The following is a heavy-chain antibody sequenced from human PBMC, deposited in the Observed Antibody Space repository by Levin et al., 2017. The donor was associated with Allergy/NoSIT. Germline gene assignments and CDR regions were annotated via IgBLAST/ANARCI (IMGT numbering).Heavy chain of an antibody. CDR2: FNNDGGA. CDR3: ARGGGFLIDL. J-gene: IGHJ5*02. V-gene: IGHV3-66*01. CDR1: GFAVSNTY. D-gene: IGHD2-15*01. Sequence: LSLTCAASGFAVSNTYMHWVRQAPGKGLEWVSVFNNDGGAYYADPVKGRFTMSKDNSKNTADLQMNSLRADDTAVYYCARGGGFLIDLWGQGTLVTVSS.